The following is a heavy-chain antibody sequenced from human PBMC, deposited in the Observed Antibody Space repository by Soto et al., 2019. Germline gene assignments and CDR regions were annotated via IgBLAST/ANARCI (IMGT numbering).Heavy chain of an antibody. J-gene: IGHJ4*02. CDR3: ARSPPHCISAGCYSAYFAY. CDR2: VNSGNDKT. Sequence: VRQDQGQRLEWMGWVNSGNDKTKYSQKLQGRVTITRDASASTAYMELSSLRSEDTAVYYCARSPPHCISAGCYSAYFAYRGQGTLVTVSS. V-gene: IGHV1-3*01. D-gene: IGHD2-2*02.